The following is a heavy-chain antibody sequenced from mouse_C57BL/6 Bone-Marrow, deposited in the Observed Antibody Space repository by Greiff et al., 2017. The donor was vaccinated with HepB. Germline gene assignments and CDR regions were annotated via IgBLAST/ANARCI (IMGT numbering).Heavy chain of an antibody. Sequence: VQLQQSVAELVRPGASVKLSCTASGFNIKNNNMNWVKQRPEQGLEWIGRIDPANGNTKYAPKFQGKATITADTSSNTAYLKLSSLTSEDTAIYYCAPDYLYYFDYWGQGTTRTVSS. CDR3: APDYLYYFDY. CDR2: IDPANGNT. J-gene: IGHJ2*01. D-gene: IGHD2-4*01. CDR1: GFNIKNNN. V-gene: IGHV14-3*01.